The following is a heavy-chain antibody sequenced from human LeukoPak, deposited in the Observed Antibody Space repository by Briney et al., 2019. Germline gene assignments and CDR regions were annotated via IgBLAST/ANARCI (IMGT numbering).Heavy chain of an antibody. J-gene: IGHJ5*02. V-gene: IGHV3-23*01. CDR1: GFTFSSYA. D-gene: IGHD2-15*01. CDR3: AKDRTEYCSGGSCYSVTWFDP. CDR2: ISGSGGST. Sequence: QPGGSLRLSCAASGFTFSSYAMSWVRQAPGKGLECVSAISGSGGSTYYADSVKGRFTISRDNFKNTLYLQMNSLRAEDTAVYYCAKDRTEYCSGGSCYSVTWFDPWGQGTLVTVSS.